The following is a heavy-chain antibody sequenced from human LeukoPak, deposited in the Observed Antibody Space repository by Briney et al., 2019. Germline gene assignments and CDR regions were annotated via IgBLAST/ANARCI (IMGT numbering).Heavy chain of an antibody. CDR1: GFAFGGYA. V-gene: IGHV3-23*01. D-gene: IGHD6-13*01. CDR3: ARTIAQYSNSWLYFYYGLDV. CDR2: ISGGSEDT. Sequence: GGSLRLSCTASGFAFGGYAMSWVRQAPGKGLEWVSSISGGSEDTYYAGSVKGRFTISRDNSKSTLYLQMNSLRAVDTAVYYCARTIAQYSNSWLYFYYGLDVWGQGTTVTVS. J-gene: IGHJ6*02.